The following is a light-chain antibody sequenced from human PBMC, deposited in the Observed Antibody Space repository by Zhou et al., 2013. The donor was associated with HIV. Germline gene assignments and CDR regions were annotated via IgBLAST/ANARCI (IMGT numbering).Light chain of an antibody. CDR1: GSSIGAGFD. CDR3: QSFDSSLGAYV. Sequence: QSVMAQPPSVSGAPGQRVTISCTGSGSSIGAGFDVHWYQQLPGTAPRLLIYGNTNRPSGVPDRFSGSKSGASASLAITGLRPEDEADYFCQSFDSSLGAYVFGSGTHVTVL. V-gene: IGLV1-40*01. J-gene: IGLJ1*01. CDR2: GNT.